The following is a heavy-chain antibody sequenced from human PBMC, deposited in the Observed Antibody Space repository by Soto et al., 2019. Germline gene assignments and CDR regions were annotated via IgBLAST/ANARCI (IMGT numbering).Heavy chain of an antibody. D-gene: IGHD6-6*01. Sequence: ASVKVSCKASGYTFTSYGISWVRQAPGQGLEWMGWISAYNGNTNYAQKLQGRVTMTTDTSTSTAYMELRSLRSDDTAVYYCARGGLYSSSFKPHNWFDPWGQGTLVTVSS. CDR3: ARGGLYSSSFKPHNWFDP. CDR2: ISAYNGNT. J-gene: IGHJ5*02. V-gene: IGHV1-18*01. CDR1: GYTFTSYG.